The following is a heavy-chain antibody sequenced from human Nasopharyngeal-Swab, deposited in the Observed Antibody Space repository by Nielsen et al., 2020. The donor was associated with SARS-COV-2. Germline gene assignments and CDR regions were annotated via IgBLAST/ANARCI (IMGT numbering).Heavy chain of an antibody. V-gene: IGHV1-24*01. D-gene: IGHD1-14*01. CDR3: ATAPALPHHQSNWFDP. CDR2: FDPEDAET. CDR1: GYTLTEFS. Sequence: ASVKVSCKVSGYTLTEFSMHWVRQAPGKGLEWMGGFDPEDAETIYAQKFQGRVTMTEDTSTDTAYMELSSLRSEDTAVYYCATAPALPHHQSNWFDPWGQGTLVTVSS. J-gene: IGHJ5*02.